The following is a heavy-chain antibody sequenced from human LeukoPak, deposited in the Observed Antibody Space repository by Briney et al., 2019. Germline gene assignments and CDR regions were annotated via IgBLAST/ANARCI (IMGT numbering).Heavy chain of an antibody. CDR3: AKGVRFGELLASFYFDD. V-gene: IGHV3-9*01. CDR1: GFTFGDYA. Sequence: HAGGSLRLSCAASGFTFGDYAMHWVRQAPAKGLERVSGISWNSGSIGYADSVKGRFTISRDNAKNSLYLQMNSLRAEDTALYYCAKGVRFGELLASFYFDDWGQGTLVTVSS. D-gene: IGHD3-10*01. CDR2: ISWNSGSI. J-gene: IGHJ4*02.